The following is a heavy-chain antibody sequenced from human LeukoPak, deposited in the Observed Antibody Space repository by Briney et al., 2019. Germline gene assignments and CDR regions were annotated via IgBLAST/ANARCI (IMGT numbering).Heavy chain of an antibody. D-gene: IGHD4-17*01. J-gene: IGHJ4*02. Sequence: ASVTVSFKASGYTFTSYYIHWVRKAPGHGLEWMGYIHPNSGGTSYAQKFQGRVTMTRDISISTAYMELSSLGSDDAAFYYCARQGYGDFTLGADYWGQGTLVTVSS. CDR1: GYTFTSYY. CDR3: ARQGYGDFTLGADY. CDR2: IHPNSGGT. V-gene: IGHV1-2*02.